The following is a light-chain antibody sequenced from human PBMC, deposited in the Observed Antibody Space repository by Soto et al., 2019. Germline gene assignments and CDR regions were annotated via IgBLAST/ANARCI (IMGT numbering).Light chain of an antibody. CDR1: QSISSW. CDR3: QQYGNSPLT. Sequence: DIQMTQSPSTLSASVGDRVTITCRASQSISSWLAWYQQKPGEAPKLLIYKASSLESGVPSRFSGSGSGTDFTLTISRLEPEDFALYYCQQYGNSPLTFGGGTKVDIK. J-gene: IGKJ4*01. V-gene: IGKV1-5*03. CDR2: KAS.